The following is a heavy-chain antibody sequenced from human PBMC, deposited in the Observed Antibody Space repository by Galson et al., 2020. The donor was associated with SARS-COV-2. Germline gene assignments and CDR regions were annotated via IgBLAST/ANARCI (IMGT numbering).Heavy chain of an antibody. Sequence: SETLSLTCAVYVGSFSDYYWTWIRQPPGKGLEWIGQINHSGSTNYNPSLKSRVTISVDTSKNQFSLKLSSVTAADTAVYYCARANSIYRRHMDVWGKGTTVTVSS. J-gene: IGHJ6*03. CDR3: ARANSIYRRHMDV. CDR2: INHSGST. CDR1: VGSFSDYY. D-gene: IGHD3-3*01. V-gene: IGHV4-34*01.